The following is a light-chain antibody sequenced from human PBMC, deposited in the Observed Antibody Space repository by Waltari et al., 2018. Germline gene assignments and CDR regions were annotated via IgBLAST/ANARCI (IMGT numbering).Light chain of an antibody. V-gene: IGLV3-21*04. CDR1: HIGSNS. CDR3: LVWHSTTDHHGV. Sequence: SYVVTQSPSVSVAPGETARITCGGDHIGSNSVHWYQQRPGQAPVLVISYDRDRPSGIPERFSGSNSGNTATLTISWVEADDEADYYCLVWHSTTDHHGVFGGGTKLTVL. J-gene: IGLJ2*01. CDR2: YDR.